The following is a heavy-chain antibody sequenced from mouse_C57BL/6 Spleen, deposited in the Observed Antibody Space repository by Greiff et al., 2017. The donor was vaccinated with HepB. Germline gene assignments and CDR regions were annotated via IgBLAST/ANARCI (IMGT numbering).Heavy chain of an antibody. CDR1: GYTFTDYY. Sequence: VQLQQSGPELVKPGASVKISCKASGYTFTDYYMNWVKQSHGKSLEWIGDINPNNGGTSYNQKFKGKATLTVDKSSSTAYMELRSLTSEDSAVYYCARSYYDGSSYDAMDYWGQGTSVTVSS. CDR2: INPNNGGT. V-gene: IGHV1-26*01. D-gene: IGHD1-1*01. J-gene: IGHJ4*01. CDR3: ARSYYDGSSYDAMDY.